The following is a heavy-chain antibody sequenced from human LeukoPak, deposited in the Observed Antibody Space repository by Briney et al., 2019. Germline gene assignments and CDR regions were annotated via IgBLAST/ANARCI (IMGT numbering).Heavy chain of an antibody. CDR2: ISSSSSYI. Sequence: GGSLRLSCAASGFTFSSYSMNWFRQAPGKGLEWVSSISSSSSYIYYADSVKGRFTISRDNAKNSLYLQMNSLRAEDTAVYYCAREDYDSSGYYLFDYWGQGTLVTVSS. CDR1: GFTFSSYS. CDR3: AREDYDSSGYYLFDY. V-gene: IGHV3-21*01. J-gene: IGHJ4*02. D-gene: IGHD3-22*01.